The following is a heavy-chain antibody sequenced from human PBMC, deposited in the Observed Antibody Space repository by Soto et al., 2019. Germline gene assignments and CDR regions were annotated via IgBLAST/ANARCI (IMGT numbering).Heavy chain of an antibody. CDR3: ARVDSDGYHDY. CDR1: GGSISSSY. V-gene: IGHV4-59*01. CDR2: MYYSGDT. D-gene: IGHD3-22*01. Sequence: SETLSLTCTVSGGSISSSYWSWLRQPPGKGLEWIGYMYYSGDTKTNPSLKSRLTISIDTSNNQISLKLSSVTAADTAIYYCARVDSDGYHDYWGQGTLVTVSS. J-gene: IGHJ4*02.